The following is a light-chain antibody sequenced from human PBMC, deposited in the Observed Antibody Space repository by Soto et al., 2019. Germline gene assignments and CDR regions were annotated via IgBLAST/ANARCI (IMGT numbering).Light chain of an antibody. Sequence: QSVLTQPPSVSAAPGQRVTISCSGSVSNIGNNYVSWYQHLPGKAPELLIYDNNQRPSGIPDRVSGSKSGTSATLGITGLQTGDEADYYCGTWDSSLSVYVFGTGTKLTVL. CDR2: DNN. CDR1: VSNIGNNY. CDR3: GTWDSSLSVYV. J-gene: IGLJ1*01. V-gene: IGLV1-51*01.